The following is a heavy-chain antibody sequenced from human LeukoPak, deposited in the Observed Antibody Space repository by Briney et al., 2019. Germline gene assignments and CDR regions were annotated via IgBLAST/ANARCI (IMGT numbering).Heavy chain of an antibody. CDR1: GFTFSSYS. D-gene: IGHD2-2*01. CDR3: VRGGSSVRYCSSTSCYGDNWFDP. J-gene: IGHJ5*02. Sequence: GGSLRLSCAASGFTFSSYSMNWVRQAPGKGLEWVSSISSSSSYIYYADSVKGRFTISRDNSKNMLYLQMNSLTVDDTAVYYCVRGGSSVRYCSSTSCYGDNWFDPWGQGTLVTVSS. CDR2: ISSSSSYI. V-gene: IGHV3-21*06.